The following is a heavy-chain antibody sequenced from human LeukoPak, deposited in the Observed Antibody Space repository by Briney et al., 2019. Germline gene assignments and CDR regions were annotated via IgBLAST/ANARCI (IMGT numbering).Heavy chain of an antibody. J-gene: IGHJ4*02. V-gene: IGHV1-69-2*01. CDR3: ATDSPGSYYDSSGYYSHFPFGY. CDR2: VDPEDGET. D-gene: IGHD3-22*01. Sequence: ASVKISCKVSGYTFTDYYMHWVQQAPGKGLEWMGVVDPEDGETIYAEKFQGRVTITADTSTDTAYMELSSLRSEDTAVYYCATDSPGSYYDSSGYYSHFPFGYWGQGTLVTVSS. CDR1: GYTFTDYY.